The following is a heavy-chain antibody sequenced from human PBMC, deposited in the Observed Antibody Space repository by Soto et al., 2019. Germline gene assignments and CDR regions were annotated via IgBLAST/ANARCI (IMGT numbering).Heavy chain of an antibody. Sequence: EAQLVESGGGLVQPGGSLRLSCAASGFTFSSYAMHWVRQAPGKGLEYVSAISSNGGSTYYANSVKGRFTISRDNSKNTLYRQMGSLRAEDMAVYYCASHGSGSPDAFDIWGQGTMVTVSS. CDR1: GFTFSSYA. J-gene: IGHJ3*02. V-gene: IGHV3-64*01. CDR3: ASHGSGSPDAFDI. CDR2: ISSNGGST. D-gene: IGHD3-10*01.